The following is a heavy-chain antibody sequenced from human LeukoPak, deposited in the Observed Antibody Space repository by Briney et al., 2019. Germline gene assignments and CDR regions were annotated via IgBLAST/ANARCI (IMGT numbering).Heavy chain of an antibody. Sequence: GESLRLSCAVSGFTFSSEAMGWVRQLPGGGLEWVSTISPAGGTTYYAESMKGRFTISRDNSKSTLYLQMNSLRVEDTAVYYCTKVRSGSSSWALRVFDYWGQGALVTVSS. V-gene: IGHV3-23*01. J-gene: IGHJ4*02. CDR1: GFTFSSEA. CDR3: TKVRSGSSSWALRVFDY. CDR2: ISPAGGTT. D-gene: IGHD6-13*01.